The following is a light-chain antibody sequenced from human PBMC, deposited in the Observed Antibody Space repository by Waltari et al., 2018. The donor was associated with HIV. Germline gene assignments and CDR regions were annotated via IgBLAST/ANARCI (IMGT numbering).Light chain of an antibody. CDR1: RSDVGGYNY. J-gene: IGLJ2*01. V-gene: IGLV2-11*01. Sequence: QSALTQPRSVSGSPGQSVTISCTGTRSDVGGYNYVSWYQQHQGKAPKLMIYDVSKRPSGVPDRFSGSKSGNTASLTISGLQAEDEADYYCCSYAGSYTFEFGGGTKLTVL. CDR2: DVS. CDR3: CSYAGSYTFE.